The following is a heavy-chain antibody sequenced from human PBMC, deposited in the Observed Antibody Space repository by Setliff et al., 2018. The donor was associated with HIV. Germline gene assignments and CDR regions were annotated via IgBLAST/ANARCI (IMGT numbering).Heavy chain of an antibody. V-gene: IGHV4-59*11. J-gene: IGHJ4*03. CDR1: AGSLTSHY. Sequence: SETLSLTCTVSAGSLTSHYWGWIRQPPGKGLEWIGSIFYTGGGIKYNPSLKSRVTISINTSKSQLSLRLESVTPADTAEYYCARGLDSGSYTATYFFDYWGQGTMVTVSS. CDR3: ARGLDSGSYTATYFFDY. CDR2: IFYTGGGI. D-gene: IGHD1-26*01.